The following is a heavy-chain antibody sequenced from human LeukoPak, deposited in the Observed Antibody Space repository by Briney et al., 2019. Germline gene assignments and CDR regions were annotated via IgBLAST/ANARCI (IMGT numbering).Heavy chain of an antibody. CDR2: IYYSGST. V-gene: IGHV4-59*01. CDR1: GGSISSYY. Sequence: SETLSLTCTVSGGSISSYYWSWIRQPPGKGLEWIGYIYYSGSTNYNPSLKSRVTISVDTSKNQFSLKLSSVTAADTAVYYCARVPYGDYDNWFDPWGQGTLVTVSS. J-gene: IGHJ5*02. D-gene: IGHD4-17*01. CDR3: ARVPYGDYDNWFDP.